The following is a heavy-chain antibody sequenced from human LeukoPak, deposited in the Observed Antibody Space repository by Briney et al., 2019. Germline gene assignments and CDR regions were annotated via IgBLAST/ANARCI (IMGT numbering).Heavy chain of an antibody. CDR3: AKDCRIKLPGGFDY. V-gene: IGHV3-9*01. Sequence: GRSLRLSCAASVFTFDDYAMHWVRQAPGKGLEWVSGISWNSGSIGYADSVKGRFTISRDNAKNSLYLQRNSLRAEDTALYYCAKDCRIKLPGGFDYWGQGTLVTVSS. D-gene: IGHD5-18*01. CDR2: ISWNSGSI. J-gene: IGHJ4*02. CDR1: VFTFDDYA.